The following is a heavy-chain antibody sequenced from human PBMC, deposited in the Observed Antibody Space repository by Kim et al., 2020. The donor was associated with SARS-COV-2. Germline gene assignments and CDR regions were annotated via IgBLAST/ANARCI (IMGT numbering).Heavy chain of an antibody. Sequence: PSLKSRVTISVDTSKKQFSLNLNSVTAADTAVYYCARDLGGTYQGYGMDVWGHGTTVTVSS. V-gene: IGHV4-39*07. D-gene: IGHD1-26*01. J-gene: IGHJ6*02. CDR3: ARDLGGTYQGYGMDV.